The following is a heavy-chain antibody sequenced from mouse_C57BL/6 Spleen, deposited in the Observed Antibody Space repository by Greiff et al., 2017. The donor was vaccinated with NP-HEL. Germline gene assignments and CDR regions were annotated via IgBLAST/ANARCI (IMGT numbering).Heavy chain of an antibody. CDR2: INPNNGGT. V-gene: IGHV1-22*01. CDR1: GYTFTDYN. D-gene: IGHD1-1*01. CDR3: ARTTVVATGYFDV. J-gene: IGHJ1*03. Sequence: VQLQQSGPELVKPGASVKMSCKASGYTFTDYNMHWVKQSHGKSLEWIGYINPNNGGTSYNQKFKGKATLTVNKSSSTAYMELRSLTSEDSAVYDCARTTVVATGYFDVWGTGTTVTVSS.